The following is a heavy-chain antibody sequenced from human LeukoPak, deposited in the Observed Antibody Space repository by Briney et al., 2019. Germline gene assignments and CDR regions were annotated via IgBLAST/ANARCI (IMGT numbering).Heavy chain of an antibody. CDR3: ARTDCSSTSCYTNLFDP. CDR2: INPSGGST. D-gene: IGHD2-2*02. V-gene: IGHV1-46*01. CDR1: GYTLTSYY. Sequence: ASVKVSCKASGYTLTSYYMHWVRQAPGQGLEWMGIINPSGGSTSYAQKFQGRDTMTRDMTTSTHYMELSTQGSEDTAWYYCARTDCSSTSCYTNLFDPWGEGTLVTVS. J-gene: IGHJ5*02.